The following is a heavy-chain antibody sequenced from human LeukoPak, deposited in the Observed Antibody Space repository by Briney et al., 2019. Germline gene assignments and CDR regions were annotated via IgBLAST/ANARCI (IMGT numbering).Heavy chain of an antibody. CDR1: GFTFRSHG. D-gene: IGHD2/OR15-2a*01. Sequence: GGSLRLSCAASGFTFRSHGMQWVRQAPGKGREWVAVIWYDGSKKYYADSVTGRFTISRDNSKNTLDLQMSSLRAEDTAEYYCARSNTVISNYYYGMDVWGQGTTVTVSS. V-gene: IGHV3-33*01. J-gene: IGHJ6*02. CDR3: ARSNTVISNYYYGMDV. CDR2: IWYDGSKK.